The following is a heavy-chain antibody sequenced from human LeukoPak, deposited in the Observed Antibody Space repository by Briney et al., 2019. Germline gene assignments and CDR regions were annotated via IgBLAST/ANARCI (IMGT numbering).Heavy chain of an antibody. Sequence: PSETLSLTCTVSGGSMSTYYWSWIRQSPGKGLEWIGFIYYSGSSSYNPSLKSRLTISIDTSKNKFYLKLSSVTAADTAVYYCARVVYSGSWGYFDYWGQGILVTVSS. CDR1: GGSMSTYY. CDR3: ARVVYSGSWGYFDY. D-gene: IGHD3-10*01. J-gene: IGHJ4*02. V-gene: IGHV4-59*01. CDR2: IYYSGSS.